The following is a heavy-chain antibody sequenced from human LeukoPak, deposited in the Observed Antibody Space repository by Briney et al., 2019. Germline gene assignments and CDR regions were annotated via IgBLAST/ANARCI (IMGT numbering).Heavy chain of an antibody. CDR3: AKDRALITGTTFDY. J-gene: IGHJ4*02. CDR2: ISGSGGST. Sequence: PGGSLRLSCAASGFTFSSYAMSWIRQAPGKGLEWVSAISGSGGSTYYADSVKGRFTISRDNSKNTLYLQMNSLRAEDTAVYYCAKDRALITGTTFDYWGQGTLVTVSS. CDR1: GFTFSSYA. D-gene: IGHD1-7*01. V-gene: IGHV3-23*01.